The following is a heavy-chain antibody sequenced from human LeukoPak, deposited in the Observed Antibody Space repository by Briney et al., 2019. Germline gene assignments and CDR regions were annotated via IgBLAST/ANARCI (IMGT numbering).Heavy chain of an antibody. CDR1: GGSISGYY. CDR2: VSYSGNT. J-gene: IGHJ4*02. CDR3: ARAGRFTSGRSYFFDN. D-gene: IGHD3-3*01. Sequence: SETLSLTCSVSGGSISGYYWSWIRQPPGKGLEWIAYVSYSGNTNYTPSLKNRVSISVGTSKNRFSLQLRSVTAADTAFYYCARAGRFTSGRSYFFDNWGQGTLVTVS. V-gene: IGHV4-59*13.